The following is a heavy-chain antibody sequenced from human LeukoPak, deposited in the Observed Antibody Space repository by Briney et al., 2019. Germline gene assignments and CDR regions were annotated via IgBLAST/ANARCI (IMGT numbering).Heavy chain of an antibody. CDR3: ARDERLLSFLK. Sequence: GGSLRLSCAVSGFNFWGTGMSWVRQAPGKGLEWVSGITGSGGSTYYADSVKGRFTISRDNSKNTLYLQMNSLRAEDTAIYYCARDERLLSFLKWGQGTLVTVSS. V-gene: IGHV3-23*01. J-gene: IGHJ4*02. CDR1: GFNFWGTG. D-gene: IGHD3-3*01. CDR2: ITGSGGST.